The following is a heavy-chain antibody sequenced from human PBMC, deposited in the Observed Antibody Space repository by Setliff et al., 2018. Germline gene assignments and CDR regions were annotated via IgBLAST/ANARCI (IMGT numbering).Heavy chain of an antibody. D-gene: IGHD1-7*01. Sequence: GGSLRLSCTASGFTFRKHALAWVRQAPGKGLQWVSSVSGSGMTRDYTDSVKGRFTVSRDSSQNKIHLQMDSLRAEDTAVYYCARGSLSGTTYPSDYWGQGTLVTVSS. V-gene: IGHV3-23*01. CDR1: GFTFRKHA. CDR3: ARGSLSGTTYPSDY. CDR2: VSGSGMTR. J-gene: IGHJ4*02.